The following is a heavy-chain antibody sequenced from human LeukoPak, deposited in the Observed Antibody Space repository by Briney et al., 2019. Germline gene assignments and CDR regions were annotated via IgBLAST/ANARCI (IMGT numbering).Heavy chain of an antibody. Sequence: GGSLRLSCAASGFTFSDYYMSWIRQAPGKGLEWVSYISSSSSYTNYADSVKGRFTISRDNAKNSLYLQMSSLRAEDTAVYYCGRGRLWLGGGGAFDIWGQGTMVTVSS. J-gene: IGHJ3*02. V-gene: IGHV3-11*03. CDR1: GFTFSDYY. CDR3: GRGRLWLGGGGAFDI. D-gene: IGHD3-10*01. CDR2: ISSSSSYT.